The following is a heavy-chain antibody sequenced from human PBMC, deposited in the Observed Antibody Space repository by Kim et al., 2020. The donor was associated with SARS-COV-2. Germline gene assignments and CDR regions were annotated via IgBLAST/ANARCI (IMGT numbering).Heavy chain of an antibody. Sequence: TDDAAHVKGRFTISRDDSKNTLYLQMNSLKTEDTAVYYCTTRVVVITGDYWGQGTLVTVSS. J-gene: IGHJ4*02. CDR2: T. V-gene: IGHV3-15*01. D-gene: IGHD3-22*01. CDR3: TTRVVVITGDY.